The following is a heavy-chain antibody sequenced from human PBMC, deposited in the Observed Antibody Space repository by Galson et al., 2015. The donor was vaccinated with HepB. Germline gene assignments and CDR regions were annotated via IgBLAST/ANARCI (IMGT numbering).Heavy chain of an antibody. CDR3: ARSGYTDGATGDRYFDY. CDR1: GGSFTNYA. CDR2: IIPFLNIA. Sequence: SVKVSCKASGGSFTNYAFSWVRQAPGQGLEWMGRIIPFLNIANYAQNFQGSVTITADKSTSRAYLELSSLRSDDTAVFYCARSGYTDGATGDRYFDYWGQGTRVTVSS. J-gene: IGHJ4*02. V-gene: IGHV1-69*04. D-gene: IGHD4/OR15-4a*01.